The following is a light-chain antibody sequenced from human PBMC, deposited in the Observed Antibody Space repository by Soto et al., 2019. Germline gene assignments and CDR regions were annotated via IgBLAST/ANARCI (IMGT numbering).Light chain of an antibody. V-gene: IGKV1-27*01. CDR2: GAS. CDR3: QNYNTALGIT. J-gene: IGKJ3*01. CDR1: QGISNY. Sequence: DIQMTQSPSSLSASVGDRVTITCRASQGISNYLAWYQQKPGKVPRLLIYGASTLQSGVPFRFSGSGSGTDFTLTISSLQPEDAATYYCQNYNTALGITFGPGTKVDIK.